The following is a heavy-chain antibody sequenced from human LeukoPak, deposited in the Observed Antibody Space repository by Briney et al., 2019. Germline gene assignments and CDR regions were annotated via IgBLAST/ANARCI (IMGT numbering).Heavy chain of an antibody. CDR2: ISAYNGNT. Sequence: GASVKVSCKASGYTFTSYGISWVRQAPGQGLEWMGWISAYNGNTDYAQKLQGRVTMTTDTSTSTAYMELRSLRSDDTAVYYCARKWIVGATFGFEPWGQGTLVTVSS. CDR1: GYTFTSYG. CDR3: ARKWIVGATFGFEP. J-gene: IGHJ5*02. D-gene: IGHD1-26*01. V-gene: IGHV1-18*01.